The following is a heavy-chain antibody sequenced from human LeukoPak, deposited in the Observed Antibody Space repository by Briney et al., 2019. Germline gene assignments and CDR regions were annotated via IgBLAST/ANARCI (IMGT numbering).Heavy chain of an antibody. Sequence: KPSETLSLTCTVSGGSVRSYYWSWIRQPPGEGLEWIAYIHNSGSTNYNPSLKSRLTISVDTSKNQFSLKLRSVTAADTAVYYCVRGRVTMIVLDAFDIWGQGTMVTVSS. J-gene: IGHJ3*02. V-gene: IGHV4-59*02. CDR3: VRGRVTMIVLDAFDI. D-gene: IGHD3-22*01. CDR2: IHNSGST. CDR1: GGSVRSYY.